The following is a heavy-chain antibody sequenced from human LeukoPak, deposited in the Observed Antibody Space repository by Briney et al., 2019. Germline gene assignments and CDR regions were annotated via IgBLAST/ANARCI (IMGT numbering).Heavy chain of an antibody. V-gene: IGHV3-11*01. CDR3: ARDFRIAVAGTSRYYYDSSGVY. CDR1: GFTFSDYY. Sequence: GGSLRLSCAASGFTFSDYYMSWIRQAPGKGLEWVSYISSSGSTIYYADSVKGRFTISGDNAKNSLYLQMNSLRAEDTAVYYCARDFRIAVAGTSRYYYDSSGVYWGQGTLVTVPS. J-gene: IGHJ4*02. D-gene: IGHD3-22*01. CDR2: ISSSGSTI.